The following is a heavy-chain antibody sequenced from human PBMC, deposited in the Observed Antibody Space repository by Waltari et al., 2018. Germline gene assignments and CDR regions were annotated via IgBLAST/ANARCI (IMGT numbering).Heavy chain of an antibody. CDR3: ARGNVDMVATILVYYYGMDV. CDR1: GGSFSGYY. V-gene: IGHV4-34*01. D-gene: IGHD5-12*01. Sequence: QVQLQQWGAGLLKPSETLSLTCAVYGGSFSGYYWSWIRQPPGKGLEWIGEINHSGSTNYNPSLKSRVTISVDTSKNQFSLKLSSVTAADTAVYYCARGNVDMVATILVYYYGMDVWGQGTTVTVSS. CDR2: INHSGST. J-gene: IGHJ6*02.